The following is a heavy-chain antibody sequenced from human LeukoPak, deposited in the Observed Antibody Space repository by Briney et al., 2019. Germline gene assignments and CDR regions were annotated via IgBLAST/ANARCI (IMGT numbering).Heavy chain of an antibody. J-gene: IGHJ4*02. Sequence: GSVKVSCKASGYTFTSYGINWVRQAPGQGLEWMGWISAYNGNTNYAQKLQGRVTMTTDTSTSTAYMELRSLRSDDTAVYYCVRWLIDYGDYADYWGQGTLVTVSS. CDR2: ISAYNGNT. CDR3: VRWLIDYGDYADY. D-gene: IGHD4-17*01. CDR1: GYTFTSYG. V-gene: IGHV1-18*01.